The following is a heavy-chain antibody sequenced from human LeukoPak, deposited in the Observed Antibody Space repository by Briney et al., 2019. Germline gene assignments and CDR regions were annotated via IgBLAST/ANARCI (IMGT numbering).Heavy chain of an antibody. CDR3: KVSWANYFDY. Sequence: QPGGSLRLSCAVSGFTFSSYAMSWVRQAPGKGLEWVSTISGSGDNTYSADSVRGRFTISRDNSKNTLYLQMNSLRAEDTAICFAKVSWANYFDYWGQGTLVSVSS. CDR2: ISGSGDNT. V-gene: IGHV3-23*01. CDR1: GFTFSSYA. J-gene: IGHJ4*02. D-gene: IGHD6-13*01.